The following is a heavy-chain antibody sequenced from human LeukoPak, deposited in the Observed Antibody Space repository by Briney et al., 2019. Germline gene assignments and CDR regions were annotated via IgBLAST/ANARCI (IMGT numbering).Heavy chain of an antibody. CDR1: GFTFDDYA. V-gene: IGHV3-43*02. D-gene: IGHD1-1*01. J-gene: IGHJ6*03. CDR3: AKDRRTDYYYFMDV. CDR2: ISGDGCST. Sequence: GGTLRLSCAPSGFTFDDYALHWVRQAPGPGLEWVCLISGDGCSTDYADSLRARFTISRDNSQKSLYLQMSRLRTEDTALYYCAKDRRTDYYYFMDVWGKGNRFTVFS.